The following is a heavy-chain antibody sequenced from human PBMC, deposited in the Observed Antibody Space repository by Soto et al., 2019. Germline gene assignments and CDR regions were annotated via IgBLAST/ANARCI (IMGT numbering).Heavy chain of an antibody. J-gene: IGHJ4*02. D-gene: IGHD6-13*01. CDR3: ASTYPNRVAAAGTFDY. CDR2: IYYSGST. V-gene: IGHV4-39*01. CDR1: GGSISSSSYY. Sequence: SETLSLTCTVSGGSISSSSYYWGWIRQPPGKGLEWIGSIYYSGSTYYNPSLKSRVTISVDTSKNQFSLKLSSVTAADTAVYYCASTYPNRVAAAGTFDYWGQGTLVTVSS.